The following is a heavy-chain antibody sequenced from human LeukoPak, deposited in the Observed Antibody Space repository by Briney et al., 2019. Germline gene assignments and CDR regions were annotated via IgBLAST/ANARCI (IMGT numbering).Heavy chain of an antibody. J-gene: IGHJ4*02. CDR1: GFTFSSYA. CDR3: AKSYYYDKLAYY. Sequence: SGGSLRLSCAASGFTFSSYAMHWVRQAPGKGLEWVAVISYDGSNKYYADSVKGRFTISRDNSKNTLYLQMNSLRAEDTAVYYCAKSYYYDKLAYYWGQGTLVIVSS. V-gene: IGHV3-30*18. CDR2: ISYDGSNK. D-gene: IGHD3-22*01.